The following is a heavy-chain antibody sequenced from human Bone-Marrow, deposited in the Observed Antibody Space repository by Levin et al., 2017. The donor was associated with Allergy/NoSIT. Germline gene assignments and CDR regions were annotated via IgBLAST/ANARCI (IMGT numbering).Heavy chain of an antibody. D-gene: IGHD3-22*01. CDR1: GFTFSSYD. CDR2: IGTAGDT. V-gene: IGHV3-13*01. CDR3: ARGANYYDSSGSIYWYFDL. J-gene: IGHJ2*01. Sequence: GGSLRLSCAASGFTFSSYDMHWVRQATGKGLEWVSAIGTAGDTYYPGSVKGRFTISRENAKNSLYLQMNSLRAGDTAVYYCARGANYYDSSGSIYWYFDLWGRGTLVTVSS.